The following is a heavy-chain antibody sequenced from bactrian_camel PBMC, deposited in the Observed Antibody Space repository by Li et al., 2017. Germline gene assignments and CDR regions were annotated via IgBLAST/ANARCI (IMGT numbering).Heavy chain of an antibody. D-gene: IGHD3*01. V-gene: IGHV3S26*01. CDR2: IDSDGRSDFGTS. J-gene: IGHJ4*01. CDR3: AVGPWGTALQGLRLMALSDNY. Sequence: HVQLVESGGGSVQAGGSLRLSCAASGYTYSSYCMGGFRQAPGKEREGVAVIDSDGRSDFGTSSYADSVKGRFTISQDSPKNIATLQMNDLKPEDTAMYYCAVGPWGTALQGLRLMALSDNYWGQGTQVTVS. CDR1: GYTYSSYC.